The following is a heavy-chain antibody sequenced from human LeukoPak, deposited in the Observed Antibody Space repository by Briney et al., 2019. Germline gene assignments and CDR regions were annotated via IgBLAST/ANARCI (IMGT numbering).Heavy chain of an antibody. CDR1: GFTFSSYA. V-gene: IGHV3-23*01. CDR3: AKLLGGNKNFDY. D-gene: IGHD4-23*01. Sequence: PGGSLRLSCAASGFTFSSYAMSWVRQAPGKGLEWVSAISGSGGSTYYADSVKGRFTNSRDNSKNTLFLQMNSLRAEDTAVYYCAKLLGGNKNFDYWGQGTLVTVSS. CDR2: ISGSGGST. J-gene: IGHJ4*02.